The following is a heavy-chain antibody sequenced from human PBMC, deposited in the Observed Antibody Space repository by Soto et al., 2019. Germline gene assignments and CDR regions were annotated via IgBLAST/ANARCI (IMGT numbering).Heavy chain of an antibody. J-gene: IGHJ5*02. Sequence: QVQLQESGPGLVEPSQTLSLTCSVSGGSISSGDYYWSWIRQPPGKGLEWIGYMFYVGATYYNPSLKSPVTISVDTSKSQFSLKLSAVTAADTAVYHCARVVSFCLSPSCRGRNWFDPWGQGTLVTVTS. CDR1: GGSISSGDYY. V-gene: IGHV4-30-4*01. D-gene: IGHD1-26*01. CDR3: ARVVSFCLSPSCRGRNWFDP. CDR2: MFYVGAT.